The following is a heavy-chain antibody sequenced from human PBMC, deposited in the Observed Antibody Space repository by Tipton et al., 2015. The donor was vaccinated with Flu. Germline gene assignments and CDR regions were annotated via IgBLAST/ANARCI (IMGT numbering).Heavy chain of an antibody. CDR3: ARSYSYGYSAFDI. V-gene: IGHV1-2*04. J-gene: IGHJ3*02. Sequence: QLVQSGPEVKKPGASVKVSCKASGYTFTDYYMHWVRQAPGQGLEWMGWINPDSGGTNYAQKFQGWVTMTRDTSISTAYMELSRLRTDDTAVYYCARSYSYGYSAFDIWGPGTMVTVSS. D-gene: IGHD5-18*01. CDR2: INPDSGGT. CDR1: GYTFTDYY.